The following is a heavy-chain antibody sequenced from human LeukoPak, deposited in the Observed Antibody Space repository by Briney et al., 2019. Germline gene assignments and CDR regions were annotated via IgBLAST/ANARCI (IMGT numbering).Heavy chain of an antibody. CDR1: GGSISSGGYY. Sequence: SETLSLTCTASGGSISSGGYYWRWIRQHPGKGLEWIEYIYYSGSTYYNPSLKSRVTISVDTSKNQFSLKLSSVTAADTAVYYCARSQRIAARRYYYYGMDVWGQGTTVTVSS. CDR2: IYYSGST. D-gene: IGHD6-6*01. V-gene: IGHV4-31*03. CDR3: ARSQRIAARRYYYYGMDV. J-gene: IGHJ6*02.